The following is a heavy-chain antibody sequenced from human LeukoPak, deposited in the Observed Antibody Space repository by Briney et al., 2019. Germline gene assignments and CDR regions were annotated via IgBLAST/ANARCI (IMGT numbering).Heavy chain of an antibody. D-gene: IGHD1-26*01. CDR3: ARDRGTGAPLAY. V-gene: IGHV3-21*01. Sequence: GGSLRLSCAASGFSFSSYSINWVRQAPGKGLEWVSSISSRSTYIYYADSVKGRFTISRDNAKNSLYLQMNSLRAEDTAVYYCARDRGTGAPLAYWGQGTLVTVSS. CDR1: GFSFSSYS. CDR2: ISSRSTYI. J-gene: IGHJ4*02.